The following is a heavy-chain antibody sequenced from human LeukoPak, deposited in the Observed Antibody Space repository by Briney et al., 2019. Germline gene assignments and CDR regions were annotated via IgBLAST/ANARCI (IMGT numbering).Heavy chain of an antibody. D-gene: IGHD2-2*01. CDR2: MNRNSGNT. CDR3: ARRVPAAAHYYYYYMDV. CDR1: GYAFTSYD. J-gene: IGHJ6*03. Sequence: ASVKVSCKASGYAFTSYDINWVRQATGQGLEWMGWMNRNSGNTGYAQKFQGRVTITRNTSISTAYMELSSLRSEDTAVYYCARRVPAAAHYYYYYMDVWGKGTTVTVSS. V-gene: IGHV1-8*03.